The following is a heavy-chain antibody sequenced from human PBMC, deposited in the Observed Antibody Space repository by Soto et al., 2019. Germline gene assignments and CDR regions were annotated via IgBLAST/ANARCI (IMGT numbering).Heavy chain of an antibody. CDR3: ASYVDTAMETCE. Sequence: SETLSLTCTVSGGSISSGGYYWSWIRQHPGKGLEWSGYIYYSGSTYYNPSLKSRVTISVDTSKNQFSLKLSSVTAADTAVDYCASYVDTAMETCERGQGTLVTASS. V-gene: IGHV4-31*03. CDR1: GGSISSGGYY. D-gene: IGHD5-18*01. CDR2: IYYSGST. J-gene: IGHJ4*02.